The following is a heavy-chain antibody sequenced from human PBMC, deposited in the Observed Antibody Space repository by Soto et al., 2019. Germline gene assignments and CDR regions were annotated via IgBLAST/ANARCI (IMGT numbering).Heavy chain of an antibody. CDR3: AKFPSRDLYSSPIDY. V-gene: IGHV3-23*01. CDR1: GFTFNNYA. J-gene: IGHJ4*02. D-gene: IGHD6-19*01. CDR2: ISGSGDRT. Sequence: GGSLRLSCAASGFTFNNYAMSWVRQAPGMGLEWVSHISGSGDRTYSADSVKDRFTISRDNSKNALYLQMNSLRAEDSAVYYCAKFPSRDLYSSPIDYWGQGTLVTVSS.